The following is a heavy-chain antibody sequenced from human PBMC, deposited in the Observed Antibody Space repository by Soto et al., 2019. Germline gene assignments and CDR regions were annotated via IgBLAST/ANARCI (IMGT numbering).Heavy chain of an antibody. CDR2: ISYDGSNK. CDR3: ARVLLGSGWYSYYYYGMDV. CDR1: GFSFSSYA. Sequence: PGGSLRLSCAASGFSFSSYAMHWVRQAPGKGLDWVAVISYDGSNKYYADSVKGRFTISRDNSKNTLYLQMNSLRAEDTAVYYCARVLLGSGWYSYYYYGMDVWGQGTTVTVSS. V-gene: IGHV3-30-3*01. J-gene: IGHJ6*02. D-gene: IGHD6-19*01.